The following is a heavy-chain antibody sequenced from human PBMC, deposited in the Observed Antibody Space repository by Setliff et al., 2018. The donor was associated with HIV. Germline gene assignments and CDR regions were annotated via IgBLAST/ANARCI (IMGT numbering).Heavy chain of an antibody. J-gene: IGHJ4*02. D-gene: IGHD1-26*01. V-gene: IGHV1-2*02. Sequence: ASVKVSCKASGYTFTGHYMHWVRQAPGQGLEWMGWINPNNGASNYAQRFQGRVTMTRDTSISTAYMELSRLRSDDTAVYYCARGVRTTGFTGYYFDYWGQGTLVTVSS. CDR1: GYTFTGHY. CDR3: ARGVRTTGFTGYYFDY. CDR2: INPNNGAS.